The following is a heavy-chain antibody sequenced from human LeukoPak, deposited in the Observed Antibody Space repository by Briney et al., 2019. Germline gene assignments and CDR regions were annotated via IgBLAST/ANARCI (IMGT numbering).Heavy chain of an antibody. CDR3: ANGESQPNYYFGY. V-gene: IGHV3-23*01. D-gene: IGHD3-10*01. CDR2: ITGSGSET. Sequence: TGGSLRLSCAASGFTFSSSAMRWVRQAPGKGLEWVSSITGSGSETFYADSVKGRFTISRDNSKNTLYLLMNSLRADDTAIYFCANGESQPNYYFGYWGQGTLVTVSS. CDR1: GFTFSSSA. J-gene: IGHJ4*02.